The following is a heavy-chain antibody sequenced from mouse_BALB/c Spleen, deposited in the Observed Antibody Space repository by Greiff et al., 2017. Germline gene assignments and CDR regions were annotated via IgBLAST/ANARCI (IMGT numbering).Heavy chain of an antibody. CDR1: GFTFSSYA. CDR2: ISSGGSYT. D-gene: IGHD3-2*01. V-gene: IGHV5-9-4*01. J-gene: IGHJ2*01. CDR3: ARGTARATGDYFDY. Sequence: EVQLVESGGGLVKPGGSLKLSCAASGFTFSSYAMSWVRQSPEKRLEWVAEISSGGSYTYYPDTVTGRFTISRDNAKNTLYLEMSSLRSEDTAMYYCARGTARATGDYFDYWGQGTTLTVSS.